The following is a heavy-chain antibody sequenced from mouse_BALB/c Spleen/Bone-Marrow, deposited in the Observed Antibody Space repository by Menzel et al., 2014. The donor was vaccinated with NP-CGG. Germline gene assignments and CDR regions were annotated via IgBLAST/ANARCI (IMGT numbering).Heavy chain of an antibody. J-gene: IGHJ2*01. CDR2: IWAGGST. CDR3: ARAFDY. Sequence: VKLVESGPGLVSPSQTLSISCTASGFSLTSYSIYWVRQPPGKGLEWLGVIWAGGSTNYNSALMSRLSISKDNSKSQVFLKMNSLQTDDTAMYYCARAFDYWGQGTTLTVSS. V-gene: IGHV2-9*02. CDR1: GFSLTSYS.